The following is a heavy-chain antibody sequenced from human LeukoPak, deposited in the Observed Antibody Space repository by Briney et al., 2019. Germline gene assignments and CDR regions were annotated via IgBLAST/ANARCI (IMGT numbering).Heavy chain of an antibody. CDR1: GYTFTDYY. V-gene: IGHV1-69-2*01. J-gene: IGHJ4*02. CDR3: ATRYYCSSTSCPY. CDR2: VDPEDGET. D-gene: IGHD2-2*01. Sequence: ASVKISCKVSGYTFTDYYMHWVQQAPGKELEWMGLVDPEDGETIYAEKFQGRVTITADTPTDTAYMELSSLRSEDTAVYYCATRYYCSSTSCPYWGQGTLVTVSS.